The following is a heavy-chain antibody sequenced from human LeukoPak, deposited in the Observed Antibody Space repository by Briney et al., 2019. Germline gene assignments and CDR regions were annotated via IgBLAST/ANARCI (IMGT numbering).Heavy chain of an antibody. D-gene: IGHD6-13*01. J-gene: IGHJ4*02. Sequence: GGSLSLSCAASEFTFSTYDMHWVRHATGKGLEWVSTIDTAGNTWYPDSVRGRFTISRENAKNSLNLQMNSLRVGDTAVYYCARAKMPGIQTAGRVNYFDSWGQGTPVTVSS. CDR1: EFTFSTYD. CDR2: IDTAGNT. CDR3: ARAKMPGIQTAGRVNYFDS. V-gene: IGHV3-13*01.